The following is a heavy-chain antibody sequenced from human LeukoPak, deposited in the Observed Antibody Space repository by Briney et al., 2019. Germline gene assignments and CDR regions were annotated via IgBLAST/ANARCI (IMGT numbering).Heavy chain of an antibody. J-gene: IGHJ4*02. D-gene: IGHD5-18*01. V-gene: IGHV4-59*01. Sequence: SETLSLTCTVSGGSISSYYWSWIPQPPRQGLEWLAYIFYSGSTNYNPSLKGRVTLSVDSSKNQFSLKLSSVTAADTAVYYCARGTDTESFYDYWGQGTLVTVSS. CDR3: ARGTDTESFYDY. CDR1: GGSISSYY. CDR2: IFYSGST.